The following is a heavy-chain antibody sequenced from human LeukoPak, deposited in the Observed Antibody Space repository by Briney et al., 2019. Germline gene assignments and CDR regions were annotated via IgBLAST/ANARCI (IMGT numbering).Heavy chain of an antibody. D-gene: IGHD4-17*01. V-gene: IGHV3-23*01. CDR2: ISGSGGST. Sequence: GGSLRLSCAASGFTFSSYAMSWVRQAPGKGLEWVSAISGSGGSTYYADSVKGRFTISRDNSKNTLYLQMNSLRAEDTAVYYCAKAQRSTVISSYYGMDVWGQGTTVTVSS. J-gene: IGHJ6*02. CDR3: AKAQRSTVISSYYGMDV. CDR1: GFTFSSYA.